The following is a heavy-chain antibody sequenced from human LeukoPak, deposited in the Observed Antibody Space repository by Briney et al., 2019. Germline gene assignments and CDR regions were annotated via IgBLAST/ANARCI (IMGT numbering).Heavy chain of an antibody. Sequence: TGGSLRLSCAASGFTFSSSDMHWVRQPTGEGLEWVSAIGTIGDTYYPGSVKGRFTISRENAKNTLYLQMNSLRAEDTAVYYCAKGPTVVVTAKSLYYFDYWGQGTLVTVSS. V-gene: IGHV3-13*01. CDR3: AKGPTVVVTAKSLYYFDY. J-gene: IGHJ4*02. CDR2: IGTIGDT. CDR1: GFTFSSSD. D-gene: IGHD2-21*02.